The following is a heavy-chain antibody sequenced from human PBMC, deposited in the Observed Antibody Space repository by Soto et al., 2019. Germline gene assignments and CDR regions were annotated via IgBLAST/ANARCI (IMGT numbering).Heavy chain of an antibody. CDR2: IYYSGST. CDR3: ARVPNNYYDSSGYYSTYYFDY. D-gene: IGHD3-22*01. CDR1: GGSISSSSYY. J-gene: IGHJ4*02. V-gene: IGHV4-39*01. Sequence: PSETLSLTCTVSGGSISSSSYYWGWIRQPPGKGLEWIGSIYYSGSTYYNPSLKSQVTISVDTSKNQFSLKLSSVTAADTAVYYCARVPNNYYDSSGYYSTYYFDYWGQGTLVTVSS.